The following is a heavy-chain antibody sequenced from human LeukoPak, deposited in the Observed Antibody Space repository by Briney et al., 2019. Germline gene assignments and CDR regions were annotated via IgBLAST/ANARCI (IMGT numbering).Heavy chain of an antibody. V-gene: IGHV4-4*02. D-gene: IGHD3-22*01. CDR3: AGLVGRYSSGLYYYYFDY. CDR1: GDSINSLDL. Sequence: PSETLSPTCTVSGDSINSLDLWSWVRPPPGKGLEWIGEMYLSGTTHSNPSVKSRVTISIDKSKNQFFLNLSSVTAADTAVYYCAGLVGRYSSGLYYYYFDYWGQGTLVTVSS. J-gene: IGHJ4*02. CDR2: MYLSGTT.